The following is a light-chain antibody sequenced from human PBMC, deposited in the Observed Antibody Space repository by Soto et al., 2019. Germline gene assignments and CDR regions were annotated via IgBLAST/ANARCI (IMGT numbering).Light chain of an antibody. V-gene: IGKV3-15*01. CDR1: QSVSSN. J-gene: IGKJ2*01. CDR3: QQYNNWPPGT. Sequence: EIVMTQSPATLSVSPGERATLSCRASQSVSSNLAWYQQKPGQAPRLLIYGASSRATGIPARFSGSGSRTEFTLTISSQQSEDFAVYYCQQYNNWPPGTFGQGTKLEIK. CDR2: GAS.